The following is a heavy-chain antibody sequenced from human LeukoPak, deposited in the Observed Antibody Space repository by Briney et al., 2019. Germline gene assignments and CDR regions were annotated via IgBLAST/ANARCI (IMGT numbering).Heavy chain of an antibody. V-gene: IGHV3-30*04. CDR1: GFTFSSYA. CDR3: ARETSSVHSNAGPPFDY. CDR2: ISYDGSNK. Sequence: PGGSLRLSCAASGFTFSSYAMHWVRQAPGKGLEWVAVISYDGSNKYYADSVKGRFTISRDNSKNTLYLQMNSLRAEDTAVYYCARETSSVHSNAGPPFDYWGQGTLVTVSS. D-gene: IGHD2-15*01. J-gene: IGHJ4*02.